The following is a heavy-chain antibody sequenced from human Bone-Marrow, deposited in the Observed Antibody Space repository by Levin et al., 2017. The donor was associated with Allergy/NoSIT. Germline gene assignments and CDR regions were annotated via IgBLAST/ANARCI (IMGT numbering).Heavy chain of an antibody. V-gene: IGHV4-39*01. CDR1: GVSIDSGSQF. Sequence: SETLSLTCTVSGVSIDSGSQFWAWIRQSPGKGLEWIGSISYNGRTYYNPSLKSRLVISVDTSKNFFSLKLTSVTPADTALYYCARPGYCSGSGCHQSGWFDAYDVWGQGTMVTVSS. CDR2: ISYNGRT. J-gene: IGHJ3*01. D-gene: IGHD2-15*01. CDR3: ARPGYCSGSGCHQSGWFDAYDV.